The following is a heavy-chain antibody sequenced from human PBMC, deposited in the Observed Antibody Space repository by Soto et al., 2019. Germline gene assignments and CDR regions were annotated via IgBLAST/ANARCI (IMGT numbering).Heavy chain of an antibody. V-gene: IGHV3-30*03. J-gene: IGHJ4*02. D-gene: IGHD3-3*01. CDR2: ISHDGSNT. Sequence: QVQLVESGGGVVLPGRSLRLSCAASGFTFSTYGMHWVRQAPGKGLEWVAVISHDGSNTWYADSVKGRLTISRDNSKNPLFLQLKRLRVAETAVYYCARRNGKFYDFWRAYLGGQGTLVTVSS. CDR3: ARRNGKFYDFWRAYL. CDR1: GFTFSTYG.